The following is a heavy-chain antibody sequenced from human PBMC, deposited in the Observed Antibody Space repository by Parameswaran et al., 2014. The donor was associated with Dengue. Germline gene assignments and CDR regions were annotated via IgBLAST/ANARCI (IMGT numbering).Heavy chain of an antibody. D-gene: IGHD2-8*02. CDR3: ARDLLDCTGETCYETPLGP. Sequence: WIRQPPGKGLEWVAVISYDGSNKYYADSVKGRFTISRDNAESSLHLQMNSLRAEDTAVYYCARDLLDCTGETCYETPLGPWGQGTLVTVSS. J-gene: IGHJ5*02. CDR2: ISYDGSNK. V-gene: IGHV3-30-3*01.